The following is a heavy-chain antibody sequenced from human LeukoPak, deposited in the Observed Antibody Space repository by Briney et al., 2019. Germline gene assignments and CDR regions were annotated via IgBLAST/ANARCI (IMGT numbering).Heavy chain of an antibody. CDR2: IYYSGST. Sequence: SETLSLTCTVSGGSISSSSYYWGWIRQPPGKGLEWIGSIYYSGSTYYNPSLKSRVTISVDTSKNQFSLKLSSVTAADTAVYYCARVYSSSNRFDPWGQGTLVTVSS. V-gene: IGHV4-39*07. CDR3: ARVYSSSNRFDP. CDR1: GGSISSSSYY. D-gene: IGHD6-13*01. J-gene: IGHJ5*02.